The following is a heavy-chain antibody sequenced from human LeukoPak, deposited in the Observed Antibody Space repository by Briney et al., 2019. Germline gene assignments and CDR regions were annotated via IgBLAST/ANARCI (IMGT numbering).Heavy chain of an antibody. CDR1: GFTFNSYA. V-gene: IGHV3-21*01. D-gene: IGHD6-13*01. J-gene: IGHJ5*02. Sequence: AGGSLRLSCAASGFTFNSYAMSWVRQAPGKGLEWVSSISSSSSYIYYADSVKGRFTISRDNAKNSLYLQMNSLRAEDTAVYYCARGSSSWYTLNWFDPWGQGTLVTVSS. CDR3: ARGSSSWYTLNWFDP. CDR2: ISSSSSYI.